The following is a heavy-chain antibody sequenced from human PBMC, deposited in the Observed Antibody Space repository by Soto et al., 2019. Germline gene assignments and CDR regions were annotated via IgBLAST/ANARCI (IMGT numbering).Heavy chain of an antibody. CDR2: INHSGST. J-gene: IGHJ1*01. D-gene: IGHD2-15*01. CDR3: ARYMHAAFTPYFHH. Sequence: SKTLSLTCAVYGGSFSGYYWSWIRQPPGKGLEWIGEINHSGSTNYNPSLKSRVTISVDTSKNQFSLKLSSVTAADTAVYYCARYMHAAFTPYFHHGLQGTVGTVS. CDR1: GGSFSGYY. V-gene: IGHV4-34*01.